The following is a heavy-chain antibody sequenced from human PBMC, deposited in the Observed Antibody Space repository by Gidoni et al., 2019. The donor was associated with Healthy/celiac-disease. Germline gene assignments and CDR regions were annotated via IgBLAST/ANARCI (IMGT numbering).Heavy chain of an antibody. D-gene: IGHD3-10*01. CDR2: INHSGST. CDR1: GGSFSGYY. Sequence: VQLQQWGAGLLKPSATLSLTCAVYGGSFSGYYWSWIRQPPGKGLEWIGEINHSGSTNYNPSLKSRVTISVDTSKNQFSLKLSSVTAADTAVYYCARMYYYGSGSSSSYYFDYWGQGTLVTVSS. CDR3: ARMYYYGSGSSSSYYFDY. J-gene: IGHJ4*02. V-gene: IGHV4-34*01.